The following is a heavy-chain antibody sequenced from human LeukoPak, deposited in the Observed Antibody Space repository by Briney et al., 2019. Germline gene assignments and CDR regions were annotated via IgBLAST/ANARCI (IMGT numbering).Heavy chain of an antibody. CDR2: IKSETDGGTT. D-gene: IGHD5-12*01. CDR3: TTAYRGYSGYYYYYYMDV. J-gene: IGHJ6*03. Sequence: GGSLRLSCAASGFTFSKAWMTWVRQALGKGLEWVGRIKSETDGGTTDYGAPAKGRFTITRDDSKNTLYLQMNSLKTEDTAVYYCTTAYRGYSGYYYYYYMDVWGKGTTVTVSS. V-gene: IGHV3-15*01. CDR1: GFTFSKAW.